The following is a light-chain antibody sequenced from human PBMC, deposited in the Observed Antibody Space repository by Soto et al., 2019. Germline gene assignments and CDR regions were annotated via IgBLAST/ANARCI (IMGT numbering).Light chain of an antibody. J-gene: IGKJ2*01. CDR2: AAS. CDR3: QQSYSTPPT. CDR1: QSISSY. V-gene: IGKV1-39*01. Sequence: DIQMTQSPSSLSASVGDRVTITCRASQSISSYLNWYQQKPGKAPKLLIYAASSLQSGVPSRFSGSGSETDFTLTISSLQPEDFAIYYCQQSYSTPPTFGQGSKLEIK.